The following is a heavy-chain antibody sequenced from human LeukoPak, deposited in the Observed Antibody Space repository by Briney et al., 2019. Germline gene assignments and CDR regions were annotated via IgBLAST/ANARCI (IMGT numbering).Heavy chain of an antibody. CDR1: GYTLTELS. CDR3: ATALPDCSSTSCYTPLDY. CDR2: FDPEDGET. V-gene: IGHV1-24*01. D-gene: IGHD2-2*02. Sequence: ASVKVSCKVSGYTLTELSMHWVRQAPGKGLEWMGGFDPEDGETIYAQKFQGRVTMTEDTSTDTAYMEPSSLRSEDTAVYYCATALPDCSSTSCYTPLDYWSQGTLVTVSS. J-gene: IGHJ4*02.